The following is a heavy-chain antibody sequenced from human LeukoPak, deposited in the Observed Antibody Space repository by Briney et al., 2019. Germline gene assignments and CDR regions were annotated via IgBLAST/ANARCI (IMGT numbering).Heavy chain of an antibody. V-gene: IGHV3-49*03. D-gene: IGHD1-1*01. CDR3: TRDRGAYNLYDY. J-gene: IGHJ4*02. CDR1: GFTFGDYA. Sequence: GGSLRLSCTASGFTFGDYAMSWIRQALGKGLEWVGFIRSKAYGETADYAASVKGRFTISRDDSKAIAYLQMNSLKTEDTAVYHCTRDRGAYNLYDYWGQGTLVTVSS. CDR2: IRSKAYGETA.